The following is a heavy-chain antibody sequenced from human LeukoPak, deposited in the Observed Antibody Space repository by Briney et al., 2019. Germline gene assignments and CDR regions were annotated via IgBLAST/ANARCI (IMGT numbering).Heavy chain of an antibody. V-gene: IGHV3-33*01. J-gene: IGHJ4*02. CDR3: ARDGTIVVVPAAAPDY. CDR2: IWYDGSNK. CDR1: GFTFSSYG. D-gene: IGHD2-2*01. Sequence: PGGSLRLSCAASGFTFSSYGTHWVRQAPGKGLEWVAVIWYDGSNKYYADSVKGRFTISRDNSKNTLYLQMNSLRAEDTAVYYCARDGTIVVVPAAAPDYWGQGTLVTVSS.